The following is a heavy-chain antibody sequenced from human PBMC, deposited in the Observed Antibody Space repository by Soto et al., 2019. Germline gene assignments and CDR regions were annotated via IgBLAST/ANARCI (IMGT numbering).Heavy chain of an antibody. V-gene: IGHV1-69*02. J-gene: IGHJ2*01. D-gene: IGHD6-25*01. CDR1: GGTFSSYT. Sequence: QVQLVQSGAEVKKPGSSVKVSCKASGGTFSSYTISWVRQAPGQGLEWMGRIIPILGIANYAQKFQGRVTITADKSTSTAYMELSSLRSEDTAVYYCAKRIDYSSEGSWYFDLWGRGTLVTVSS. CDR2: IIPILGIA. CDR3: AKRIDYSSEGSWYFDL.